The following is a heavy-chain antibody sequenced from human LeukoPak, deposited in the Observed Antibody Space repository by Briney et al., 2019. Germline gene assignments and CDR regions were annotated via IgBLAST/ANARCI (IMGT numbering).Heavy chain of an antibody. CDR3: ARGYYDSSGYYYPDY. J-gene: IGHJ4*02. V-gene: IGHV4-59*01. D-gene: IGHD3-22*01. CDR1: GGSISSDY. Sequence: PSETLSLTCTVSGGSISSDYWSWIRQPPGKGLEWIGYIYYSGSTNYNPSLKSRVTISVDTSKNQFSLKLSSVTAADTAVYYCARGYYDSSGYYYPDYWGQGTLVTVSS. CDR2: IYYSGST.